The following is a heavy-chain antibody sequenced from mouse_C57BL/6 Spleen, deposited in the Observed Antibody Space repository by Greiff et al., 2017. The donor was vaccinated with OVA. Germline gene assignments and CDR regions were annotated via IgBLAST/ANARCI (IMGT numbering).Heavy chain of an antibody. CDR3: ARPDGA. Sequence: QVQLQQPGAELVKPGASVKLSCKASGYTFTSYWMQWVKQRPGQGLEWIGEIDPSDSYTNYNQKFKGKATLTVDTSSSTAYMQLSSLTSEDSAVYYGARPDGAWGQGTTLTVSS. CDR1: GYTFTSYW. D-gene: IGHD1-1*02. V-gene: IGHV1-50*01. J-gene: IGHJ2*01. CDR2: IDPSDSYT.